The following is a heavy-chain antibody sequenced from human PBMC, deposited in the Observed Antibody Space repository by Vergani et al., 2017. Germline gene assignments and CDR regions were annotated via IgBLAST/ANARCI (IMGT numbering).Heavy chain of an antibody. CDR1: GYTFSNYY. V-gene: IGHV1-46*03. J-gene: IGHJ4*02. D-gene: IGHD3-9*01. CDR3: ARGDYGILTGYRY. CDR2: INPSGCHT. Sequence: QVQVVQSGAEVKKSGASVKVSCTTSGYTFSNYYMHWVRPAPGQGLEWMGIINPSGCHTNYAQKFQGRVTMTRDTSTSTVYMELSSLRSEDTAIYYCARGDYGILTGYRYWGQGTLVTVSA.